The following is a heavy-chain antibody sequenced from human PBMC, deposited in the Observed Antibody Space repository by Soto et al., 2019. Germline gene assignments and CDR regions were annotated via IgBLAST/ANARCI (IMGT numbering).Heavy chain of an antibody. D-gene: IGHD3-3*01. CDR2: ISGSGGST. CDR3: AKEGSAPFWSGPIPQEY. Sequence: PGGSLRLSCAASGFTFSSYAMSWVRQAPGKGLEWVSAISGSGGSTYYADSVKGRFTISRDNSKNTLYLQMNSLRAEDTAVYYCAKEGSAPFWSGPIPQEYWGQGTLVTVS. CDR1: GFTFSSYA. V-gene: IGHV3-23*01. J-gene: IGHJ4*02.